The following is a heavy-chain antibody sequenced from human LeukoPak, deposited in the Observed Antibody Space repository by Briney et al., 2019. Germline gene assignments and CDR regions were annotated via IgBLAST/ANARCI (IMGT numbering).Heavy chain of an antibody. J-gene: IGHJ6*03. CDR2: INHSGST. D-gene: IGHD3-10*01. Sequence: SETLSLTCAVYGGSFSGYYWSWIRQPPGKGLEWIGEINHSGSTNYNPSLKSRVTISVDTSKNQFSLKLSSVTAADTAVYYCARGNGRFGDSTPSNGYYYYMDVWGKGTTVTISS. V-gene: IGHV4-34*01. CDR1: GGSFSGYY. CDR3: ARGNGRFGDSTPSNGYYYYMDV.